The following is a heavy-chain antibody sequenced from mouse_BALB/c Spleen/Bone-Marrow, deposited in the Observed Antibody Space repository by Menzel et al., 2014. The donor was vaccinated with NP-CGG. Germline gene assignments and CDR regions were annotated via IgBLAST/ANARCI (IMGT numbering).Heavy chain of an antibody. CDR2: IDPASGNT. Sequence: DVQLQESGAELVKPGASVKLSCTASGFNIKDTYMHGVKQRPEQGLEWIGRIDPASGNTKYDPKFQGKATITTDTSSNTAYLQVSSLTSEDTAVYYCASATTATYYAMDYWGQGTSVTVSS. V-gene: IGHV14-3*02. J-gene: IGHJ4*01. D-gene: IGHD1-2*01. CDR3: ASATTATYYAMDY. CDR1: GFNIKDTY.